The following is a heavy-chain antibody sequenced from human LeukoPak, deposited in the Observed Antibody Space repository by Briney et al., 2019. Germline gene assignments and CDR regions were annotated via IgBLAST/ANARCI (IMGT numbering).Heavy chain of an antibody. CDR1: GFPLSNFS. V-gene: IGHV3-23*01. J-gene: IGHJ4*02. D-gene: IGHD2-8*01. Sequence: GGSLRLSCATSGFPLSNFSMSWVRQAPGKGLEWISTTNSGGTSTYYAESVKGRFTISRDNSKNTLYLQMSSLRVEDTAVYYCAKQSYARSLGEGGPGTLVTVSS. CDR3: AKQSYARSLGE. CDR2: TNSGGTST.